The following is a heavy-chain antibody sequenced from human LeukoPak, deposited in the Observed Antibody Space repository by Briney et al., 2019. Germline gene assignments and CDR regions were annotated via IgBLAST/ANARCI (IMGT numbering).Heavy chain of an antibody. CDR3: VGAETSVGYFDY. CDR2: VNTTTGNP. V-gene: IGHV7-4-1*02. CDR1: GYTFTSNY. Sequence: ASVKVSCKASGYTFTSNYIHWVRQAPGQGLQWVGWVNTTTGNPTYAQGFTGRFVFSFDTSVSTAYLQISSLKAEDTAVYYCVGAETSVGYFDYWGQGTLVTVSS. D-gene: IGHD4-23*01. J-gene: IGHJ4*02.